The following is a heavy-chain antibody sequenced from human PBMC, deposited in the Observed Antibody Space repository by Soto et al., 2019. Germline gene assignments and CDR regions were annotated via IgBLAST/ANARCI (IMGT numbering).Heavy chain of an antibody. V-gene: IGHV3-23*01. CDR2: ISGSGDST. CDR1: GFAFRNYA. CDR3: AKRMTTLTPYYYYYNMGV. Sequence: PGGSLRLSCVASGFAFRNYAMSWVRQAPGKGLEWVSTISGSGDSTFYSDSVKGRCSISRDNSKNTLSLQLSSLRADDTAVYYCAKRMTTLTPYYYYYNMGVWGQGTTVTVSS. J-gene: IGHJ6*02.